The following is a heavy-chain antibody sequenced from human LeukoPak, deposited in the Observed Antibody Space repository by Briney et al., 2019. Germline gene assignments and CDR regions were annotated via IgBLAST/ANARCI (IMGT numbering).Heavy chain of an antibody. CDR3: AIFPVGIAAAGTLY. V-gene: IGHV4-39*07. J-gene: IGHJ4*02. CDR2: IYYSGST. Sequence: SETLSLTCTDSGGSISSSSYYWGSIRQPPGKGLQWIGSIYYSGSTYYNPSLKSRVTISVDTSKNQFSLKLSSVTAADTAVYYCAIFPVGIAAAGTLYWGQGTLVTVSS. D-gene: IGHD6-13*01. CDR1: GGSISSSSYY.